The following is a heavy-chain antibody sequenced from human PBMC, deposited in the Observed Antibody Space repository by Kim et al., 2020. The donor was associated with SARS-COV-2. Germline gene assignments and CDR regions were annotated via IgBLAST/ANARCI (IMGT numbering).Heavy chain of an antibody. CDR1: GGSISSSSYY. D-gene: IGHD2-2*01. Sequence: SETLSLTCTVSGGSISSSSYYWGWIRQPPGKGLEWIGSIYYSGSTYYNPSLKSRVTISVDTSKNQFSLKLSSVTAADTAVYYCARRAGYCSSTSCRSGGYYYGMDVWGQGTTVTVSS. CDR3: ARRAGYCSSTSCRSGGYYYGMDV. V-gene: IGHV4-39*01. CDR2: IYYSGST. J-gene: IGHJ6*02.